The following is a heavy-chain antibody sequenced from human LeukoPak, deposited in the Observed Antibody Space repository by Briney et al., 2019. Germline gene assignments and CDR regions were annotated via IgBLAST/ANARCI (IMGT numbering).Heavy chain of an antibody. CDR3: ARVVGGSSGGWLDDAFDI. J-gene: IGHJ3*02. CDR1: GCTFSSYS. D-gene: IGHD6-19*01. V-gene: IGHV3-21*01. CDR2: ISSSSSYI. Sequence: PGGSLRLSCAASGCTFSSYSMNWVRQAPGKGLEWVSSISSSSSYIYYADSVKGRFTISRDNAKNSLYLQMNSLRAEDTAVYYCARVVGGSSGGWLDDAFDIWGQGTMVTVSS.